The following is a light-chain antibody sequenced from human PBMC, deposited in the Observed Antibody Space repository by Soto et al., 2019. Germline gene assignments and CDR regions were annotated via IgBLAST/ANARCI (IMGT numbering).Light chain of an antibody. Sequence: QSALTQPASVSGSPGQSITISYTGTHSDVGSYNLVSWYQQHPGKAPKLIIYEDSKRPSGVSNRFSGSKSGYTASLTISGLEAEDEADYYCCSYAGSFSVIFGGGTKLTVL. CDR1: HSDVGSYNL. V-gene: IGLV2-23*01. J-gene: IGLJ2*01. CDR3: CSYAGSFSVI. CDR2: EDS.